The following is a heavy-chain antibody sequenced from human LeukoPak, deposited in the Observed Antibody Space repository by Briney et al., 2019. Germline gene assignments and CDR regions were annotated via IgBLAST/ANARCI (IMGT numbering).Heavy chain of an antibody. CDR1: GYTFTGYY. CDR2: INPNSGGT. V-gene: IGHV1-2*02. D-gene: IGHD5-12*01. Sequence: ASVKVSCKASGYTFTGYYMHWVRQAPGQGLEWMGWINPNSGGTNYAQKFQGRVTMTRDTSISTAYMELSRLRPDDTAVYYCARVGGYDDAFDIWGQGTMVTVSS. CDR3: ARVGGYDDAFDI. J-gene: IGHJ3*02.